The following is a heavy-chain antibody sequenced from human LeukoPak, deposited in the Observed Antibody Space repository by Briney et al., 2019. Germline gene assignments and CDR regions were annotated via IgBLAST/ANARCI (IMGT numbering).Heavy chain of an antibody. J-gene: IGHJ4*02. D-gene: IGHD6-19*01. CDR2: INHSGST. V-gene: IGHV4-34*01. CDR1: GGSFSGYY. Sequence: SETLSLTCAVYGGSFSGYYWSWIRQPPGKGLEWTGEINHSGSTNYNPSLKSRVTISVDTSKNQFSLKLSSVTAADTAVYYCARGVDSGWYANYFDYWGQGTLVTVSS. CDR3: ARGVDSGWYANYFDY.